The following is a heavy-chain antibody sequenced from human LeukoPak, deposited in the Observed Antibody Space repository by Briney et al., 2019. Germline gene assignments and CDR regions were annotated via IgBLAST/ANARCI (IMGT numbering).Heavy chain of an antibody. V-gene: IGHV4-59*01. D-gene: IGHD1-1*01. Sequence: SETLSLTCSVPGGSISTYYWSWVRQPPGKGLGWIGYIYYSGSTNYNPSRKSRVTISVATSKNQFSLKLTSVTAADAAVYYCARAQLNLLVDFGMDVWGQGTTVTVSS. CDR2: IYYSGST. CDR1: GGSISTYY. J-gene: IGHJ6*02. CDR3: ARAQLNLLVDFGMDV.